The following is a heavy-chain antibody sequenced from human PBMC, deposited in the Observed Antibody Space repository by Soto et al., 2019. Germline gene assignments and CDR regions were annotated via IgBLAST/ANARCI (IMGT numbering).Heavy chain of an antibody. V-gene: IGHV4-59*08. CDR3: ASQGYGDYFAY. J-gene: IGHJ4*02. Sequence: PSETLSLTCTVSGGSISGYYWSWIRQPPGKGLEWIGYIYYSGSTNYNPSLKSRVTISVDTSKNQFSLKLSSVTAADTAVYYCASQGYGDYFAYWGQGTLVPVSS. CDR2: IYYSGST. D-gene: IGHD4-17*01. CDR1: GGSISGYY.